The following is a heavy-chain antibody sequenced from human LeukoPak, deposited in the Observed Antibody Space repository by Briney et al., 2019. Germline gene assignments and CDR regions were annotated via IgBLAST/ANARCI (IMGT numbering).Heavy chain of an antibody. CDR1: GGSISSSSYY. V-gene: IGHV4-39*01. Sequence: SETLSLTCTVSGGSISSSSYYWGWIRQPPGKGLEWIGSIYYSGRTYYNPSLKSRVTISVDTSKNQFSLKLSSVTAEDTAVYYCARQEGWNDDFDYWGQGTLVTVSS. J-gene: IGHJ4*02. D-gene: IGHD1-1*01. CDR2: IYYSGRT. CDR3: ARQEGWNDDFDY.